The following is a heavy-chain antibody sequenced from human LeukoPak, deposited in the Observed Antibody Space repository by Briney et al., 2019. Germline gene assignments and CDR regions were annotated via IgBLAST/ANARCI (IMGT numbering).Heavy chain of an antibody. V-gene: IGHV3-30*02. D-gene: IGHD2-2*01. J-gene: IGHJ4*02. CDR2: IRYDGSNK. CDR1: GFRFSGSG. CDR3: ATGSRRQVVPAAIY. Sequence: QPGGSLRLSCTASGFRFSGSGMHWVRQAPGKGLEWVAFIRYDGSNKYYADSVKGRFTISRDNSKNTLYLQMNSLRAEDTAVYYCATGSRRQVVPAAIYWGQGTLVTVSS.